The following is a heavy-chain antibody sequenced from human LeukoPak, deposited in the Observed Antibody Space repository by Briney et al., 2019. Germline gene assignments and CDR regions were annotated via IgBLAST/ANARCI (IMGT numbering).Heavy chain of an antibody. D-gene: IGHD6-19*01. Sequence: PSDTLSLTCTVSGGSISSSYWSWIRQPPGKGLEWIGYIYYSGSTNYNPSFKSRVAISVDTSKNQFSLKLSSVTAADTAVYYCATWGIAVAGTFDYWGQGTLVTVST. CDR2: IYYSGST. J-gene: IGHJ4*02. CDR3: ATWGIAVAGTFDY. CDR1: GGSISSSY. V-gene: IGHV4-59*08.